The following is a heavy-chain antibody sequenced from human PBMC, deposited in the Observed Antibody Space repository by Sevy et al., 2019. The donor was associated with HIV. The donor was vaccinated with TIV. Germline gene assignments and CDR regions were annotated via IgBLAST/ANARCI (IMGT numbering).Heavy chain of an antibody. CDR2: IRSKAYGGTA. J-gene: IGHJ6*03. Sequence: GGSLRLSCTTSGFTFGDFAMSWFRQAPGKGLEWVGFIRSKAYGGTAEYAASVKGRFTISRDDSKSITYLQMNSLKTEEKAVYYCPRGPRRSGYDPSFYYSMDVWGRGATVTVSS. CDR3: PRGPRRSGYDPSFYYSMDV. CDR1: GFTFGDFA. D-gene: IGHD3-3*01. V-gene: IGHV3-49*03.